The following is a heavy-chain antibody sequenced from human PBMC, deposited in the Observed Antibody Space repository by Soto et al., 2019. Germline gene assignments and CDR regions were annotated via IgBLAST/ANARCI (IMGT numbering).Heavy chain of an antibody. CDR3: ARDQGEAVAGYYGMDV. D-gene: IGHD6-19*01. V-gene: IGHV3-33*01. J-gene: IGHJ6*02. CDR1: GFTFSSYG. Sequence: GGSLRLSCAASGFTFSSYGMHWVRQAPGKGLEWVAVIWYDGSNKYYADSVKGRFTISRDNSKNTLYLQMNSLRAEDTAVYYCARDQGEAVAGYYGMDVWGQGTTVTVSS. CDR2: IWYDGSNK.